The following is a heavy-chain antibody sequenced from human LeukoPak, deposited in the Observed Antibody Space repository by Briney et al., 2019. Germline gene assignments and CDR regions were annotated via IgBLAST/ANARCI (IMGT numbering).Heavy chain of an antibody. D-gene: IGHD6-13*01. J-gene: IGHJ4*02. Sequence: PGGSLRLSCAASGFTFSSYRMNWVRPAPGKGLGWGSSISSSSSYIYYADSVKGRFTISRDNAKNSLYLQMNSLRAEDTAVYYCARDLIAAAGTYDYWGQGTLVTVSS. CDR1: GFTFSSYR. CDR3: ARDLIAAAGTYDY. V-gene: IGHV3-21*01. CDR2: ISSSSSYI.